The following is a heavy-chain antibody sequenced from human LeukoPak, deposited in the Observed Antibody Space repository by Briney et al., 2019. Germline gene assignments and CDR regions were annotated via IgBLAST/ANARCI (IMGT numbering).Heavy chain of an antibody. CDR2: ISGSGGRT. V-gene: IGHV3-23*01. CDR1: GFXFSSYA. CDR3: ARDKY. J-gene: IGHJ4*02. Sequence: PGRSLRLSCEASGFXFSSYAMSWVRQAPGKGLEWVSVISGSGGRTYDADSVKGRFTISRDNSKNTLYLQMNSLRAEDTAIYYCARDKYWGQGTLVTVSS.